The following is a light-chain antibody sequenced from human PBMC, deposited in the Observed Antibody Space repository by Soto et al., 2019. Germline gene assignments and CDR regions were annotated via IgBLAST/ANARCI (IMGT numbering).Light chain of an antibody. CDR1: QSVSSN. CDR3: QQYNNWPRWT. V-gene: IGKV3-15*01. Sequence: EIVMTQSPATLSVSPGERATLSCRASQSVSSNLAWYQQKPGQAPRLLIYGASTRATGIPARFSGSGSGTEFTRTISSLQSEDFAVYYCQQYNNWPRWTVGQGTKVEIK. J-gene: IGKJ1*01. CDR2: GAS.